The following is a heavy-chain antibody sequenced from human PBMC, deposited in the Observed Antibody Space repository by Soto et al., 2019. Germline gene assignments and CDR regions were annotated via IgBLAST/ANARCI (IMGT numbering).Heavy chain of an antibody. CDR1: GGSISSYY. J-gene: IGHJ4*02. V-gene: IGHV4-59*01. CDR3: ARVGGVSYGSIDY. Sequence: QVQLQESGPGLVKPSETLSLTCTVSGGSISSYYWSWIRQPPGKGLEWIGYIYYSGSTNYNPSLKSRVTISVDTSKTQFSLKLSSVTAADTAVYYCARVGGVSYGSIDYWGQGTLVTVSS. CDR2: IYYSGST. D-gene: IGHD3-16*01.